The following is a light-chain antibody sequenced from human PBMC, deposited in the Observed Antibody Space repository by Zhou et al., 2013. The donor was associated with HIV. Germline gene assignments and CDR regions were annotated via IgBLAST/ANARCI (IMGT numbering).Light chain of an antibody. V-gene: IGKV3-15*01. J-gene: IGKJ4*01. CDR3: QHYNNWPPGLT. CDR2: GAI. CDR1: QSVSNN. Sequence: EIVMTQSPATLSVSPGDRATLSCRASQSVSNNLAWYQQKPGQAPRLLIYGAITRATGIPARFSGGRSGTEFTLTVSSLQSEDFAVYYCQHYNNWPPGLTFGGGTRVELK.